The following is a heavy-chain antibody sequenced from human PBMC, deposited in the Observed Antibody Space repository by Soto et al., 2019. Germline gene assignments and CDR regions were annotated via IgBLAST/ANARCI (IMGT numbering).Heavy chain of an antibody. Sequence: PSETLCLTCTVSSASISSSSYYWSWIRQPPGKGLEWIGYIYYSGSTNYNPSLKSRVTISVDTSKNQFSLKLSSVTAADTAVYYCARSYYYGSGSYYFDYWGQGTLVTVSS. CDR3: ARSYYYGSGSYYFDY. CDR1: SASISSSSYY. V-gene: IGHV4-61*01. D-gene: IGHD3-10*01. J-gene: IGHJ4*02. CDR2: IYYSGST.